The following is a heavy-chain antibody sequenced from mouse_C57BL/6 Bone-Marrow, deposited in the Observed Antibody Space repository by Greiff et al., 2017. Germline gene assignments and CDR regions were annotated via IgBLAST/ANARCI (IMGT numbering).Heavy chain of an antibody. Sequence: VQLQQSGAELVTPGASVKLSCTASGFNIKNYYIHWVKQRTEQGLEWIGRIDAEDGETKYSPKFQDKATITADTSSNTAYLQLSNLTSEDTAVYYCSRSRIYDYTNFWDRGHTLTVS. CDR3: SRSRIYDYTNF. J-gene: IGHJ2*01. D-gene: IGHD2-12*01. CDR2: IDAEDGET. V-gene: IGHV14-2*01. CDR1: GFNIKNYY.